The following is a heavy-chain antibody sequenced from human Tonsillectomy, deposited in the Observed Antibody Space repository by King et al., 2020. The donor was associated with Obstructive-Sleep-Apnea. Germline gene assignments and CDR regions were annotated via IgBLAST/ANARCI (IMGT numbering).Heavy chain of an antibody. J-gene: IGHJ4*02. V-gene: IGHV3-48*02. CDR2: ISSSSSTI. Sequence: VQLVESGGGLVQPGGSLRLSCAASGFTFSSYSMNWVRQAPGKGLEWVSYISSSSSTIYYADSVKGRFTISRDNAKNSLYLQMNSLRDEDTAVYSCAGGRPIYGSGGSCYSVFDYWGQGTLVTVSS. CDR3: AGGRPIYGSGGSCYSVFDY. D-gene: IGHD2-15*01. CDR1: GFTFSSYS.